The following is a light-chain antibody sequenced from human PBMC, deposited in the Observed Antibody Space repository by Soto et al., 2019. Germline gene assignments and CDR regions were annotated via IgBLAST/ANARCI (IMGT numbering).Light chain of an antibody. Sequence: QSVLTQPPSASGTPGQRVTISCSGSSSNIGSNYVYWYQQLPGTAPKLLIYRNNQRPSGVPDRFSGSKSGTSASLAISGLRSEDEAEYSCAAWDDSLSGAPYVSGTGTKVTVL. CDR2: RNN. CDR1: SSNIGSNY. V-gene: IGLV1-47*01. J-gene: IGLJ1*01. CDR3: AAWDDSLSGAPYV.